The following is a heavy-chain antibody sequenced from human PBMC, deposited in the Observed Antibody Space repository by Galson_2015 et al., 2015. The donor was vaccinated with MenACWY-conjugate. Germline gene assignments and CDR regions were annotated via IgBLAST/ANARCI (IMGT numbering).Heavy chain of an antibody. CDR1: GFTFSSYA. D-gene: IGHD5-12*01. J-gene: IGHJ4*02. CDR2: IDGSDGST. CDR3: AKPDPMIGYRGRLDY. Sequence: SLRLSCAASGFTFSSYAMSWVRQAPEKGLEWLSTIDGSDGSTFYADSVRGRFTISRDNSKNTLYLQMNSLRAEDTAVYYCAKPDPMIGYRGRLDYWGKGTLVTVSS. V-gene: IGHV3-23*01.